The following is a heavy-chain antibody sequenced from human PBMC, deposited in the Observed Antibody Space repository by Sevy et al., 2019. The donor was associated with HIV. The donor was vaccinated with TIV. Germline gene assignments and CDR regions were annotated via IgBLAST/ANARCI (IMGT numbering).Heavy chain of an antibody. CDR2: ISSSSSTI. CDR1: GFSFSDYS. Sequence: GGSLRLSCAASGFSFSDYSMNWVRQAPGKGLEWISYISSSSSTIYFADSVKGRFTISRDNAKNSLYLQMNSLRAEDTAIYYCGREGDSVINWNDGLSDYWGQGTLVTVSS. V-gene: IGHV3-48*01. CDR3: GREGDSVINWNDGLSDY. J-gene: IGHJ4*02. D-gene: IGHD1-20*01.